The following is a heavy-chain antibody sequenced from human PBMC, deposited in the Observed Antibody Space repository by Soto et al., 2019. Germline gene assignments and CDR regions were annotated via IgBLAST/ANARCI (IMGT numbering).Heavy chain of an antibody. J-gene: IGHJ6*02. D-gene: IGHD3-9*01. Sequence: GGSLRLSCAASGFTFSNAWMNWVRQAPGKGLEWVGRIKSKTDGGTTDYAAPVKGRFTISRDDSKNTLYLQMNSLKTEDTAVYYCTTANYDILTGYYSYYYYYGMDVWGQGTTVTVSS. V-gene: IGHV3-15*07. CDR3: TTANYDILTGYYSYYYYYGMDV. CDR1: GFTFSNAW. CDR2: IKSKTDGGTT.